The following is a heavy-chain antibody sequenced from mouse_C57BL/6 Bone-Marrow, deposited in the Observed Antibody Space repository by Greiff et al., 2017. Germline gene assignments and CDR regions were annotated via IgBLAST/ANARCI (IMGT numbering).Heavy chain of an antibody. CDR2: IDPSDSYT. CDR3: ARGDWAPFDY. CDR1: GYTFTSYW. V-gene: IGHV1-69*01. J-gene: IGHJ2*01. D-gene: IGHD4-1*01. Sequence: QVQLKQPGAELVMPGASVKLSCKASGYTFTSYWMHWVKQRPGQGLEWIGEIDPSDSYTNYNQKFKGKSTLTVDKSSRTAYMQLSSLTSEDSAVYYCARGDWAPFDYWGQGTTLTVSS.